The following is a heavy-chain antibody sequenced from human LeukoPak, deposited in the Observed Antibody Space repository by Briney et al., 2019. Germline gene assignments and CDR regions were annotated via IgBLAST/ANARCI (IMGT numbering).Heavy chain of an antibody. CDR1: GGSIGGYY. D-gene: IGHD2/OR15-2a*01. Sequence: SETLSLTCTVSGGSIGGYYWNWIRQSPEKGLECIGYIYYTGNTDYNPSLKSRVTISVDTSKNQFSLKLSSVTAADTAVYYCAGDRVPREYYHRSLADAFDIWGQGTLVTVSS. CDR3: AGDRVPREYYHRSLADAFDI. V-gene: IGHV4-59*01. J-gene: IGHJ3*02. CDR2: IYYTGNT.